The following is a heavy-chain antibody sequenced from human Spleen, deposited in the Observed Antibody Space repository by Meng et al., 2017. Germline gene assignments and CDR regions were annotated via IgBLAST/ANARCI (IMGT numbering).Heavy chain of an antibody. CDR3: ARAIGDCFDD. J-gene: IGHJ4*01. Sequence: SETLSLTCAVYGGSFSGYYWSWIRQPPGKGLEWIGEINHSGSTNYNPSLKSRVTISVDTATTQFSLKLSFVTAADTAVYYCARAIGDCFDDWGQGTLVTVSS. D-gene: IGHD3-22*01. CDR1: GGSFSGYY. CDR2: INHSGST. V-gene: IGHV4-34*01.